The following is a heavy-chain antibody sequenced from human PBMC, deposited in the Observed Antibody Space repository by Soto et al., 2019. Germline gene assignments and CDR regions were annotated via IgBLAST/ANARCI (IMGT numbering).Heavy chain of an antibody. CDR2: ISSGSNYI. J-gene: IGHJ4*02. V-gene: IGHV3-21*01. Sequence: EVQLVESGGGVVKAGGSLRLSCAASGFTFSSYTMNWVRQAPDKGWEWVSSISSGSNYIYYAETLKGRFTISRNNAKNSLYLQINSLSAEDTAVHYCARGYGSADYWGQGTLVTVSS. CDR1: GFTFSSYT. D-gene: IGHD5-18*01. CDR3: ARGYGSADY.